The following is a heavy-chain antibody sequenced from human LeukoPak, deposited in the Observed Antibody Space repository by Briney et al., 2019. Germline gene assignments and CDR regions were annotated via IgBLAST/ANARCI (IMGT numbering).Heavy chain of an antibody. CDR3: ARELGFCSSTSCPLYHY. D-gene: IGHD2-2*01. V-gene: IGHV1-2*02. Sequence: ASVKVSCKASGYRFTDYYVHWVRQAPGQGLEWMGWINPNNGGTNYAQKFYGRVTMTRVTSITTAYMELNRLTSDDTAADYCARELGFCSSTSCPLYHYWGQGTLVTVSS. CDR1: GYRFTDYY. J-gene: IGHJ4*02. CDR2: INPNNGGT.